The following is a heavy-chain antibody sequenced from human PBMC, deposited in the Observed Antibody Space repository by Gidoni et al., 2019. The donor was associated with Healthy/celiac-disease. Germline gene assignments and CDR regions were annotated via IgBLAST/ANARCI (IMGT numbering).Heavy chain of an antibody. Sequence: QVQLVQSGAEVKKPGSSVKVSCKASGGTFSSYTISWVRQAPGQGLEWMGRIIPILGIANYAQKFQGRVTITADKSTSTAYMELSSLRSEDTAVYYCARDVHYDSSGYQTHAFDIWGQGTMVTVSS. CDR2: IIPILGIA. CDR1: GGTFSSYT. D-gene: IGHD3-22*01. CDR3: ARDVHYDSSGYQTHAFDI. J-gene: IGHJ3*02. V-gene: IGHV1-69*08.